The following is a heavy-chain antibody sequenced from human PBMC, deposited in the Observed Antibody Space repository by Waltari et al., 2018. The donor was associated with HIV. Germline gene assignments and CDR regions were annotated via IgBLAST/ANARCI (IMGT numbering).Heavy chain of an antibody. Sequence: QVQLVQSGAEVKKPGASVKVSCKASGYTFTGYYMHWVRQAPGQGLEWMGWINPNSGGTNYAQKFQGWVTMTRDTSISTAYMELSRLRSDDTAVYYCARSYDILTGYLSSSGMDVWGQGTTVTVSS. J-gene: IGHJ6*02. V-gene: IGHV1-2*04. CDR2: INPNSGGT. CDR1: GYTFTGYY. D-gene: IGHD3-9*01. CDR3: ARSYDILTGYLSSSGMDV.